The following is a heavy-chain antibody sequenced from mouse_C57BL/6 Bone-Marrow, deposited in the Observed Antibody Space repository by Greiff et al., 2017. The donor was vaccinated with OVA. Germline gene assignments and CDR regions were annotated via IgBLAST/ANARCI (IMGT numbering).Heavy chain of an antibody. CDR3: ATWLLFDY. CDR2: IDPENGDT. V-gene: IGHV14-4*01. CDR1: GFTFTDDY. J-gene: IGHJ2*01. Sequence: VQLQQSGAELVRPGASVKLSCTASGFTFTDDYMHWVKQRPEQGLEWIGWIDPENGDTEYASKFQGKATITADTSSNTAYLQLSSLTSEDTAVYYCATWLLFDYWGQGTTLTVSS. D-gene: IGHD2-3*01.